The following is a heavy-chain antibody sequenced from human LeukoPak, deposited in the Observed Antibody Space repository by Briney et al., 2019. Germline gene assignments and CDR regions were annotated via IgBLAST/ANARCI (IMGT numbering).Heavy chain of an antibody. Sequence: ASVKVSCKASGYTFTGYYFHWVRQAPGQGLEWTGWINPDSGGTNYAQKFQGRVTMTRDTSISTAYMELSRLRSDDTAVYYCARAPEYSSWTFDYWGQGTLVTVSS. J-gene: IGHJ4*02. CDR2: INPDSGGT. V-gene: IGHV1-2*02. CDR1: GYTFTGYY. CDR3: ARAPEYSSWTFDY. D-gene: IGHD6-6*01.